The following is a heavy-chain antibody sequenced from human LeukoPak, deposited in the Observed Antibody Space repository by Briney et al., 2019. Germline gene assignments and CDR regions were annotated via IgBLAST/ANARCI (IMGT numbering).Heavy chain of an antibody. V-gene: IGHV4-39*01. J-gene: IGHJ5*02. CDR2: IYYSGST. CDR1: GGSISSSSYY. D-gene: IGHD3-22*01. CDR3: ARPRDSSGYWFDP. Sequence: SETLSLICTVSGGSISSSSYYWGWIRQPPGKGLEWIGSIYYSGSTYYNPSLKSRVTISVDTSKNQFSLKLSSVTAADTAVYYCARPRDSSGYWFDPWGQGTLVTVSS.